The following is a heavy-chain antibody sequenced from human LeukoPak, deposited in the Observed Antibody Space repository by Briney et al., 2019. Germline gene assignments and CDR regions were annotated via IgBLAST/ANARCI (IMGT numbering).Heavy chain of an antibody. CDR1: GGSISSYY. CDR2: IYYSGST. Sequence: SETLSLTCTVSGGSISSYYWSWIRQPPGKGLEWIGYIYYSGSTNYNPSLKSRVTISVETSKNQFSLKLSSVTAADTAVYYCARGGGYLYYFDYWGQGTLVTVPS. J-gene: IGHJ4*02. D-gene: IGHD5-12*01. V-gene: IGHV4-59*01. CDR3: ARGGGYLYYFDY.